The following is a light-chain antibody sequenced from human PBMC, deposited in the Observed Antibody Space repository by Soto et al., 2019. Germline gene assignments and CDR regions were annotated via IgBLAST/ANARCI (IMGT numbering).Light chain of an antibody. Sequence: QSVLTQPPSASGTRGQRVTISCSGSSSNIGSNTVNWYQQLPGTAPKLLIYSNNQRPSGVPDRFSGSKSGTSASLAISGLQSEDEADYYCLVYGRGGTLMFGGGTKLTVL. J-gene: IGLJ3*02. V-gene: IGLV1-44*01. CDR2: SNN. CDR3: LVYGRGGTLM. CDR1: SSNIGSNT.